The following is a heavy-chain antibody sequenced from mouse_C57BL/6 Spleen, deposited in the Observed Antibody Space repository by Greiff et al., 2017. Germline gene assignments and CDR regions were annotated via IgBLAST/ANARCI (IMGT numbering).Heavy chain of an antibody. CDR2: IRNKANVYTT. CDR3: ARYSWVLYYFDY. Sequence: EVKLVESGGGLVQPGGSLSLSCAASGFTFTDYYMSWVRQPPGKALEWLGFIRNKANVYTTEYSASVKGRFTISRDNSQSILYLQMNALRAEDSATYYCARYSWVLYYFDYWGQGTTLTVSS. CDR1: GFTFTDYY. D-gene: IGHD4-1*01. V-gene: IGHV7-3*01. J-gene: IGHJ2*01.